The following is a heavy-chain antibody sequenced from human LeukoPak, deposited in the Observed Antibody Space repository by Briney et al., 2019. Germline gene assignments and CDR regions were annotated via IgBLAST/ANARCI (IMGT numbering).Heavy chain of an antibody. Sequence: SEALFLTCTVSGGSISNYYWSWIRQPPGKELEWIGYIYYSGSTNYNPSLKSRVTISVDTSKNQFSLKLSSVTAADTAVYYCARYVLLWFGDQHYFDYWGQGTLVTVSS. CDR1: GGSISNYY. CDR3: ARYVLLWFGDQHYFDY. D-gene: IGHD3-10*01. V-gene: IGHV4-59*12. J-gene: IGHJ4*02. CDR2: IYYSGST.